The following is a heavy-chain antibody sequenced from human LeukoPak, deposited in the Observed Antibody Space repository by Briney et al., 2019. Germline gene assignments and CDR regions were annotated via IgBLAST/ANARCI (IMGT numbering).Heavy chain of an antibody. V-gene: IGHV4-59*01. CDR2: IYYSGST. D-gene: IGHD6-19*01. Sequence: PSETLSLTCTVSGGSISSYYWSWIRQPPGKGLEGIGYIYYSGSTNYNPSLESRVTISVDTSKNQFSLKLSSVTAAETAVYYCAREKAYSSGWYDYWGQGTLVTVSS. J-gene: IGHJ4*02. CDR3: AREKAYSSGWYDY. CDR1: GGSISSYY.